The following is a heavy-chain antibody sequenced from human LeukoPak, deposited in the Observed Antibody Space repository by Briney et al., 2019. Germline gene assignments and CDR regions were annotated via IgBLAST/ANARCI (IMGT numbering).Heavy chain of an antibody. J-gene: IGHJ4*02. CDR1: GFTFSDFF. D-gene: IGHD2-8*02. Sequence: GGSLRLSCVASGFTFSDFFMSWILQAPGKGLEWISFISYRADTPYYADSVKGRFTISRDNAKNSVFLQMNSLRVEDTAVYYCASGYRSGYHYWGQGTLVSVSS. V-gene: IGHV3-11*01. CDR2: ISYRADTP. CDR3: ASGYRSGYHY.